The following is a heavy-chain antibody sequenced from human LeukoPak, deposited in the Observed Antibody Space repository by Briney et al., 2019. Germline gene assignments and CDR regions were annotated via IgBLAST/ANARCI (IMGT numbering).Heavy chain of an antibody. V-gene: IGHV4-39*01. CDR1: GGSISSNIYY. D-gene: IGHD5-18*01. J-gene: IGHJ4*02. CDR2: IYYSGST. CDR3: ARLFGHSYGLVDY. Sequence: PSETLSLTCIVSGGSISSNIYYWGWIRQPPGKGLEWIGSIYYSGSTHYSSSLKSRVTISVDTSQNQFSLQLSSVTAADTAVYYCARLFGHSYGLVDYWGQGTLVTVSS.